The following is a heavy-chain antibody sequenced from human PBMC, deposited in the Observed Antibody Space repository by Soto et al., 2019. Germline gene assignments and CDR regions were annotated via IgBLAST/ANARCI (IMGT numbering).Heavy chain of an antibody. CDR2: MNPNSGNT. V-gene: IGHV1-8*01. CDR3: AREGRFLEWFPSAYFDY. D-gene: IGHD3-3*01. CDR1: GYTFTSYD. J-gene: IGHJ4*02. Sequence: ASVKVSCKASGYTFTSYDINWVRQATGQGLEWMGWMNPNSGNTGYAQKFQGRVTMTRNTSISTAYMELSSLRSEDTAVYYCAREGRFLEWFPSAYFDYWGQGTMVTVSS.